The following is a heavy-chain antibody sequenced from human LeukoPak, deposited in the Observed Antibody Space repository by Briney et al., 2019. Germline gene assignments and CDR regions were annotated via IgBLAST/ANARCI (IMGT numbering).Heavy chain of an antibody. CDR3: ARVYYDSSGFDSRAFDI. J-gene: IGHJ3*02. V-gene: IGHV3-66*01. Sequence: PGGSLRLSCAASGFTVSSNYMSWVRQAPGKGLEWVSVIYSGGSTYYADSVKGRFTISRDNSKNTLYLQMNSLRAEDTAVYYCARVYYDSSGFDSRAFDIWGQGTMVTVSS. CDR1: GFTVSSNY. CDR2: IYSGGST. D-gene: IGHD3-22*01.